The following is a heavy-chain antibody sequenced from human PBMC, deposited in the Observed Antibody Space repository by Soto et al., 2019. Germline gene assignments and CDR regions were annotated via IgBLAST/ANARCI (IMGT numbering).Heavy chain of an antibody. Sequence: QVQLVESGGGLVKPGGSLRLSCAASGFTFSDYYMSWIRQAPGKWLEWVSYISSSSSYTNYADSVKGRFTISRDNAKNSLYLPMNRLRADDTAVYYCARGPEWLLGREGKDVWGQGPTVTVSS. CDR1: GFTFSDYY. CDR3: ARGPEWLLGREGKDV. D-gene: IGHD3-3*01. CDR2: ISSSSSYT. V-gene: IGHV3-11*05. J-gene: IGHJ6*02.